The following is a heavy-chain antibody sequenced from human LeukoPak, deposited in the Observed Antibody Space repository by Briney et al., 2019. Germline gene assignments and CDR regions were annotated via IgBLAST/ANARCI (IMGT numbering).Heavy chain of an antibody. V-gene: IGHV3-21*01. CDR1: GFTFSSYS. Sequence: GGSLRLSCAASGFTFSSYSMNWVRQAPGKGLEWVSGIYSDGSTYYIDSVKGRFTISRDNAKNSLYLQMNSLRAEDTAVYYCARDGVAATLDYWGQGTLVTVSS. J-gene: IGHJ4*02. CDR3: ARDGVAATLDY. CDR2: IYSDGST. D-gene: IGHD2-15*01.